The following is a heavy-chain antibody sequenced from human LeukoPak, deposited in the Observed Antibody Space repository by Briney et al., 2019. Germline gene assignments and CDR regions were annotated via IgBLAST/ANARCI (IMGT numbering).Heavy chain of an antibody. CDR3: ARSPDAIAVAGTYDY. V-gene: IGHV4-4*07. CDR1: GGSISSYY. J-gene: IGHJ4*02. CDR2: IYTSGST. D-gene: IGHD6-19*01. Sequence: PSETLSLTCTVSGGSISSYYWSWIRQPAGKGLEWIGRIYTSGSTNYNPSLKSRVTMSVDTSKNQFSLKLSSVTAADTAVYYCARSPDAIAVAGTYDYWGQGTLVTVSS.